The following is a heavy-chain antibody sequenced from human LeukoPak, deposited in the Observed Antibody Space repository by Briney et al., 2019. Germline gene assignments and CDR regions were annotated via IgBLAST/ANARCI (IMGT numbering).Heavy chain of an antibody. V-gene: IGHV5-51*01. D-gene: IGHD3-10*01. CDR2: IYPGDSDT. CDR3: ASRSITMVREPEFFDY. Sequence: LGESLKISCKGSGYSFTSYWIGWVRQMPGKGLEWMGIIYPGDSDTRYSPSFQGQVTISADKSISTAYLQWSSLKASDTAMYYCASRSITMVREPEFFDYWGQGTLVTVSS. CDR1: GYSFTSYW. J-gene: IGHJ4*02.